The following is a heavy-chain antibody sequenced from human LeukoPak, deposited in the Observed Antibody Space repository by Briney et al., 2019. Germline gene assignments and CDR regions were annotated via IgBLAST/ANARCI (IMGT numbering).Heavy chain of an antibody. D-gene: IGHD1-7*01. CDR1: GGSISSYY. CDR2: IYTSGST. CDR3: ARARYNWNSGFCRFDP. J-gene: IGHJ5*02. Sequence: SETLSLTCTVSGGSISSYYWSWIRQPAGKGLEWIGRIYTSGSTNYNPSLKSRVTMSVDTSKNQFSLKLSSVTAADTAVYYCARARYNWNSGFCRFDPWGQGTLVTVSS. V-gene: IGHV4-4*07.